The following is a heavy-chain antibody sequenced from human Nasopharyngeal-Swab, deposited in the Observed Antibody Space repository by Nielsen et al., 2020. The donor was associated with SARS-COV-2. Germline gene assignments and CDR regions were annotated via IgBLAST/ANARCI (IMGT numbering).Heavy chain of an antibody. CDR3: ADISYSSIDY. CDR2: IYGGGTT. D-gene: IGHD6-19*01. Sequence: GESLKISCAASGLSVTNSHMNWIRQAPGKGLEWVSVIYGGGTTEYADSVRGRFTISRDNAKNSLYLQMNSLRAEDTAVYYCADISYSSIDYWGQGTLVTVSS. V-gene: IGHV3-53*01. J-gene: IGHJ4*02. CDR1: GLSVTNSH.